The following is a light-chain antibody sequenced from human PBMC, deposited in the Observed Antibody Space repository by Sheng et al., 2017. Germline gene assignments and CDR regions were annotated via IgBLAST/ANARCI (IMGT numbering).Light chain of an antibody. Sequence: EIVLTQSPGTLALSPGERATLSCRASQSISSSYLTWYQQKPGQAPRLLIYGASTRATGIPDRFSGSGSGTDFTLTISRLEPEDFAVYYCQQYGSSLPWT. V-gene: IGKV3-20*01. CDR2: GAS. CDR3: QQYGSSLPWT. J-gene: IGKJ1*01. CDR1: QSISSSY.